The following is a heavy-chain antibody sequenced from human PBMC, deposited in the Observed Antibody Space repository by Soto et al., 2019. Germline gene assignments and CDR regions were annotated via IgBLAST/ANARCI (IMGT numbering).Heavy chain of an antibody. CDR3: ASPGPYCSGGSCYTDDAFDI. Sequence: QVQLVQSGAEVKKPGSSVKVSCKASGGTFSSYTISWVRQVPGQGLEWMGRIIPILGIANYAQKFQGRVTITADKSTSTAYMELSSLRSEDTAVYYCASPGPYCSGGSCYTDDAFDIWGQGTMVTVSS. CDR1: GGTFSSYT. V-gene: IGHV1-69*02. D-gene: IGHD2-15*01. CDR2: IIPILGIA. J-gene: IGHJ3*02.